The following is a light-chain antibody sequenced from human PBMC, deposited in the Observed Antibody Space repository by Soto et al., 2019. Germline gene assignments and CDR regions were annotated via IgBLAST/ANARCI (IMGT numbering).Light chain of an antibody. V-gene: IGKV3-15*01. J-gene: IGKJ2*01. CDR2: GAS. Sequence: EIVMTQSPATLSVSPGERATLSCRASQSVNSNLAWYQQKPGQAPSLLIYGASTRATGVPARFSGSGSGTELTLTISSLRSEDFAVYYCQQYNNWPPYTFGQGTKLEIK. CDR1: QSVNSN. CDR3: QQYNNWPPYT.